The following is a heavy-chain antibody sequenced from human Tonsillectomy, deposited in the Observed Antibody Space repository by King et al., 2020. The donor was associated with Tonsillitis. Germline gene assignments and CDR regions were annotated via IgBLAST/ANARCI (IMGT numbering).Heavy chain of an antibody. CDR2: IFSNDEK. CDR1: GFSLSNARMG. J-gene: IGHJ3*02. V-gene: IGHV2-26*01. D-gene: IGHD3-10*01. Sequence: VTLKESGPVLVKPPETLTLTCTVSGFSLSNARMGVSWIRQPPGKALEWLAHIFSNDEKSYSTSLKSRLTISKDTSKSQVVLTMTNMDPVDTATYYCARTTVDYYGSGSSGAFDIWGQGTMVTVSS. CDR3: ARTTVDYYGSGSSGAFDI.